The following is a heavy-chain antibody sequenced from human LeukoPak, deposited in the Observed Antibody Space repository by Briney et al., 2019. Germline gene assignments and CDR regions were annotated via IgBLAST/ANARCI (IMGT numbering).Heavy chain of an antibody. D-gene: IGHD3-22*01. J-gene: IGHJ4*02. V-gene: IGHV4-34*01. CDR3: ASRVHKWLPRYYFDY. Sequence: PSETLSLTCAVYGGSFSGYYWSWIRQPPGKGLEWIGEINHSGSTNYNPSLKSRVTISVDTSKNQFSLKLSSVTAADTAVYYCASRVHKWLPRYYFDYWGQGTLVTVSS. CDR2: INHSGST. CDR1: GGSFSGYY.